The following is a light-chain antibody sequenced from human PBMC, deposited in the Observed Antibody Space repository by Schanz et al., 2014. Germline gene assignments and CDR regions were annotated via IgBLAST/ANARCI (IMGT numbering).Light chain of an antibody. J-gene: IGLJ3*02. CDR2: GNS. V-gene: IGLV1-40*01. CDR3: QSYDSSLSAWV. CDR1: SSNLGASYD. Sequence: QSALTQPRSVSGSPGQSVTISCTGSSSNLGASYDVQWYQQLPGTAPKLLVYGNSNRPSGVPDRFSGSKSDTSASLAITGLQAEDEADYYCQSYDSSLSAWVFGGGTKVTVL.